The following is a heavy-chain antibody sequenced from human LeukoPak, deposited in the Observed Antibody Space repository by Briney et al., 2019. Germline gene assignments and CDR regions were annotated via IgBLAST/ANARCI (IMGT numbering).Heavy chain of an antibody. D-gene: IGHD6-19*01. J-gene: IGHJ4*02. CDR1: GFTFSGYW. Sequence: GGSLRLSCAASGFTFSGYWMTWVRQAPGKGLEWIGFISGGTTEYAASVKGRFTISRDDSTSIAYLQMNSLTTEDTAVYYCSRGSGWLSVYWGQGTLVTVSS. V-gene: IGHV3-49*04. CDR2: ISGGTT. CDR3: SRGSGWLSVY.